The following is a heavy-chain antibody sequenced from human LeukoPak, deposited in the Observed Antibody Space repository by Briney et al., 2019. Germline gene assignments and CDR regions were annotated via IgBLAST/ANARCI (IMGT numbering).Heavy chain of an antibody. V-gene: IGHV3-49*03. CDR1: EFTFGDYA. J-gene: IGHJ6*02. D-gene: IGHD3-9*01. CDR3: TRHGDILTGYYYYYGMDV. Sequence: GRSLRLSCTASEFTFGDYAMSWFRQAPGKGLAWVGFIRSKAYGGTTEYAASVKGRFSISRDDSKSIAYLQMNSLKTEDTAVYYCTRHGDILTGYYYYYGMDVWGQGTTVTVSS. CDR2: IRSKAYGGTT.